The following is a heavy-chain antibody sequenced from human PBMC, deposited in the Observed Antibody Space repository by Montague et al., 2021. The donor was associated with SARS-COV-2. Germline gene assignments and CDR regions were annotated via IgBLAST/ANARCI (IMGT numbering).Heavy chain of an antibody. V-gene: IGHV4-59*08. J-gene: IGHJ4*02. CDR3: ARGQLWFDY. CDR1: GDSICSYY. CDR2: IYYGGST. D-gene: IGHD5-18*01. Sequence: SETLSLTCTVSGDSICSYYWSWIRQSPGKGLEWIGYIYYGGSTNYNPSLKSRVTISVDTSKNQFSLKLRSVTAADTAVYYCARGQLWFDYWGQGTLVTVSS.